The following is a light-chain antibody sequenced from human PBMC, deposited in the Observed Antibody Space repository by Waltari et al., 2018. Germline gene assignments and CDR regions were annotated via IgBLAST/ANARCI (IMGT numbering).Light chain of an antibody. Sequence: QSVLTQPPSVSAAPGQRVTISFSGGSSNIGNNYVSRYRQFPGTAPKSLIYENKEGPSGVPGRFSGSKSGTSATLDITGLQAGDEADYYCGTWDSSLSGAVFGGGTHLTVL. V-gene: IGLV1-51*02. J-gene: IGLJ7*01. CDR2: ENK. CDR1: SSNIGNNY. CDR3: GTWDSSLSGAV.